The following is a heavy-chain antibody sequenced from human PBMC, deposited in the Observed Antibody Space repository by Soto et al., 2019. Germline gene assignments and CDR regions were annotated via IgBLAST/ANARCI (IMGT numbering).Heavy chain of an antibody. CDR3: ARGVYCGGDCYSDYFHY. J-gene: IGHJ4*02. Sequence: GGPLRLSYAGSGCTFSSNWRSWVSQAPGKGLGWVANIKQDGSEKYYVDSVKGRFTISRDNAKDSLYLQMNSLRAEDTAVYYCARGVYCGGDCYSDYFHYWGQGTLVNVSS. CDR1: GCTFSSNW. CDR2: IKQDGSEK. D-gene: IGHD2-21*02. V-gene: IGHV3-7*03.